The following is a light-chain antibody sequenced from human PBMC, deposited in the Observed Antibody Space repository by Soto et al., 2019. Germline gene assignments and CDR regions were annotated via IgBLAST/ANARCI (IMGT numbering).Light chain of an antibody. CDR1: QSISSW. J-gene: IGKJ1*01. CDR3: HQYTEWT. Sequence: DIQMTQSPSTLSASVGNRVTITCRASQSISSWLAWYQQKPGKAPTLLIYDASSLESGVPSRFSGSGSGTEFTLTISSLPPDDFATYYSHQYTEWTFGQGTKVHIK. CDR2: DAS. V-gene: IGKV1-5*01.